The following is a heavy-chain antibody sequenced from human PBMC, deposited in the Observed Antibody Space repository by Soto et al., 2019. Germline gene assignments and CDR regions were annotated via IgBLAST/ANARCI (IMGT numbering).Heavy chain of an antibody. Sequence: QVQLQESGPGLVKPSETLSLTCTVSGGSISSYYLSWIRQPPGKGLEWIGYIYYSGSTNYNPSLKSRVTISVDTSKNQFSLKLSSVTAPDTAVYYCARRYGGNLDYWGQGTLVTVSS. J-gene: IGHJ4*02. CDR3: ARRYGGNLDY. CDR1: GGSISSYY. CDR2: IYYSGST. D-gene: IGHD1-26*01. V-gene: IGHV4-59*08.